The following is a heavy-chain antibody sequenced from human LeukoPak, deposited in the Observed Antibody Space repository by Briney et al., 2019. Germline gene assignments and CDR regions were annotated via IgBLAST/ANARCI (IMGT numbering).Heavy chain of an antibody. V-gene: IGHV3-21*01. CDR3: ARYSGLVPAARFDY. J-gene: IGHJ4*02. D-gene: IGHD2-2*01. CDR2: ISSSSSYI. CDR1: GFTFSSYS. Sequence: PGGSLRLSCAASGFTFSSYSMNWVRQAPGEGLEWVSSISSSSSYIYYADSVKGRFTISRDNAKNSLYLQMNSLRAEDTAVYYCARYSGLVPAARFDYWGQGTLVTVSS.